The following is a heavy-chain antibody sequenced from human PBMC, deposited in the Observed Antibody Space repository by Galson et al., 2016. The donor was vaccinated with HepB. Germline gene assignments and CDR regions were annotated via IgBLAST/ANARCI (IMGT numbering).Heavy chain of an antibody. CDR3: ARDGYNPIGFDH. Sequence: CAISGDSVSSNSAAWNWFRQSPSRGLEWLGRTYYRSKWYNDYAGSVKSRITINADTSKRQFSLQLNSVTPEDTAVYYCARDGYNPIGFDHWGQGTLVTVSS. J-gene: IGHJ4*02. CDR1: GDSVSSNSAA. V-gene: IGHV6-1*01. CDR2: TYYRSKWYN. D-gene: IGHD5-24*01.